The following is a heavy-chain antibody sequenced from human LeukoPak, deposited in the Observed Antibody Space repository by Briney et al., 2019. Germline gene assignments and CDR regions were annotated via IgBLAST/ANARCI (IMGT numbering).Heavy chain of an antibody. V-gene: IGHV3-66*01. D-gene: IGHD3-10*01. CDR2: IYSGGST. J-gene: IGHJ6*03. CDR1: GFTVSSNY. Sequence: GGSLRLSCAASGFTVSSNYMSWVRQAPGKGLEWVSVIYSGGSTYYADSVKGRFTISRDNSKNTLYLQMNSLRAEDTAVYYCARASGELFPYYYYYYMDVWGKGTTVTISS. CDR3: ARASGELFPYYYYYYMDV.